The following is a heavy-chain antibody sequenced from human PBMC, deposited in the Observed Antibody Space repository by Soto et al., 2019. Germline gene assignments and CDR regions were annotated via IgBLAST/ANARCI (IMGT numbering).Heavy chain of an antibody. Sequence: GGSLRLSCAASGFTLSSYAMSWVRQAPGKGLEWVSTILSSGGDTYYADSVKGRFTISRDNSKNTLYLQMNSLRAEDTAVYYCAKLWVLLGAWFDPWGQGTLVTVSS. CDR2: ILSSGGDT. CDR3: AKLWVLLGAWFDP. CDR1: GFTLSSYA. D-gene: IGHD3-22*01. J-gene: IGHJ5*02. V-gene: IGHV3-23*01.